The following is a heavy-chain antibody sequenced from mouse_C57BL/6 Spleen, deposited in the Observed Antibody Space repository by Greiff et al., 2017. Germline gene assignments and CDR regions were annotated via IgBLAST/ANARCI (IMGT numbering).Heavy chain of an antibody. CDR1: GYTFTEYT. D-gene: IGHD2-4*01. V-gene: IGHV1-62-2*01. J-gene: IGHJ3*01. Sequence: VQLQQSGAELVKPGASVKLSCKASGYTFTEYTIHWVKQRSGQGLEWIGWFYPGSGSIKYNEKFKDKATLTADKSSSTVYMELSRLTSEDSAVYLCARHEAPYRRDDYAWFAYWGQGTLVTVSA. CDR3: ARHEAPYRRDDYAWFAY. CDR2: FYPGSGSI.